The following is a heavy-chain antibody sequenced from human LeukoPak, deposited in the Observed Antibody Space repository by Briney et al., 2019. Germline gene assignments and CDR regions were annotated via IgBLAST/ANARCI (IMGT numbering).Heavy chain of an antibody. CDR2: ISAYNGNT. D-gene: IGHD1-26*01. CDR1: GYTFTSYG. V-gene: IGHV1-18*01. CDR3: ARHMSVGATLDY. J-gene: IGHJ4*02. Sequence: GASVKVSCKASGYTFTSYGISWVRQAPGQGLEWMGWISAYNGNTNYAQKFQGRVTMTTDTSTSISYMELRSLRSDDTAVYYCARHMSVGATLDYWGQGTLVTVSS.